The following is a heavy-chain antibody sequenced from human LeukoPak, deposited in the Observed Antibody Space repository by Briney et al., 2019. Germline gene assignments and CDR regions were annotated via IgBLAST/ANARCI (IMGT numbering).Heavy chain of an antibody. D-gene: IGHD5-18*01. Sequence: ASVKVSCKASGYTFTSYGISWVRQAPGQGLEWMGWISTYNGNTNYAQKLQGRVTMTTDTSTSTAYMELRSLRSDDTAVYYCARAPDTAMHSDYWGQGTLVTVSS. CDR1: GYTFTSYG. CDR2: ISTYNGNT. V-gene: IGHV1-18*01. J-gene: IGHJ4*02. CDR3: ARAPDTAMHSDY.